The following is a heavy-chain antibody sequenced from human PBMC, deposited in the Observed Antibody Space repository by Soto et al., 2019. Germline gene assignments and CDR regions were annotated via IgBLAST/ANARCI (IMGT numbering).Heavy chain of an antibody. V-gene: IGHV4-59*12. Sequence: PSETLSLTCTVSGGSISSYYWSWIRQPPGKGLEWIGYIYYSGSTNYNPSLKSRVTISVDTSKNQFSLKLSSVTAADTAVYYCARDFWSGYYDRLRMDVWGQGTTVTAP. CDR2: IYYSGST. J-gene: IGHJ6*02. D-gene: IGHD3-3*01. CDR1: GGSISSYY. CDR3: ARDFWSGYYDRLRMDV.